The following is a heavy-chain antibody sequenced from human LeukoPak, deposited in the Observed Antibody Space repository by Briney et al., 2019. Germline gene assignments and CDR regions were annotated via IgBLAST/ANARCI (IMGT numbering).Heavy chain of an antibody. CDR1: GFSFSTYW. V-gene: IGHV5-10-1*01. Sequence: GESLKISCKGSGFSFSTYWISWVRQMPGKGLEWMGTMDPSDSYTNYSPSFQGHVTISADKSISTAYLQWSSLKASDIAMYYCARHMLGGPAFDMWGQGTMVTVSS. J-gene: IGHJ3*02. D-gene: IGHD2-8*01. CDR3: ARHMLGGPAFDM. CDR2: MDPSDSYT.